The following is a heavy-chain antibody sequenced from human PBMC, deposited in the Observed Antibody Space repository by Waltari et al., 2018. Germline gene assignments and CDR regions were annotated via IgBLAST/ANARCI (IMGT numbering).Heavy chain of an antibody. J-gene: IGHJ5*02. D-gene: IGHD2-15*01. CDR3: ARQEAAVSKWFDP. CDR2: ISYGGTT. V-gene: IGHV4-39*01. Sequence: QLQLQESGSGLVKPSETLSLTCSVSGGPMRVNYLYWGWIRQPPGRELEWIGGISYGGTTYYNPSLESRVTILVDTSKNQFSLKVRSVTAADTAIYFCARQEAAVSKWFDPWGQGILVTVSS. CDR1: GGPMRVNYLY.